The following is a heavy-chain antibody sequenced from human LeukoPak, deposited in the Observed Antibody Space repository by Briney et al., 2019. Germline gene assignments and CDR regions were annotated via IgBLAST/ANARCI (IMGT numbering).Heavy chain of an antibody. Sequence: SETLSLTCAVYGGSFSGYYWSWIRPPPGKGLEWIGEINHSGSTNYNPSLKSRVTISVDTSKNQFSLKLSSVTAADTAVYYCASSGIAAAGTDYWGQGTLVTVSS. CDR3: ASSGIAAAGTDY. CDR2: INHSGST. J-gene: IGHJ4*02. D-gene: IGHD6-13*01. V-gene: IGHV4-34*01. CDR1: GGSFSGYY.